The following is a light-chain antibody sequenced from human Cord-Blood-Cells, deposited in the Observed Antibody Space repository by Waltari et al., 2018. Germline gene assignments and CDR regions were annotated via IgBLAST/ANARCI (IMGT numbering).Light chain of an antibody. J-gene: IGLJ3*02. Sequence: QSALTQPASVSGSPGQSITISCTGTSSDVGGYNYVSWYQQHPGKAPKLMIYEVRNRRSGVSNRFSGSKSGNTASLTISGLQAEDEADYYCSSYTSSSTWVFGGGTKLTVL. V-gene: IGLV2-14*01. CDR3: SSYTSSSTWV. CDR1: SSDVGGYNY. CDR2: EVR.